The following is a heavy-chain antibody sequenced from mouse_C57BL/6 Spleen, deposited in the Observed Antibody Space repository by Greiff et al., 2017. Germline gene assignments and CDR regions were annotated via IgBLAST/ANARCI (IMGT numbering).Heavy chain of an antibody. CDR2: IDPETGGT. CDR3: TRGSNWDGFAY. J-gene: IGHJ3*01. V-gene: IGHV1-15*01. CDR1: GYTFTDYE. Sequence: QVQLKQSGAELVRPGASVTLSCKASGYTFTDYEMHWVKQTPVHGLEWIGAIDPETGGTAYNQKFKGKAILTADKSSSTAYMELRSLTSEDSAVYYCTRGSNWDGFAYWGQGTLVTVSA. D-gene: IGHD4-1*01.